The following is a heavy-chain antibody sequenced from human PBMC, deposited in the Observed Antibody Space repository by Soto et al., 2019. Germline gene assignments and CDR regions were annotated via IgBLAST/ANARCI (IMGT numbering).Heavy chain of an antibody. Sequence: PGGSLRLSCAASGFTFSSYAMSWVRQAPGKGLEWVSAISGSGGSTYYADSVKGRFTISRDNSKNTLYLQMNSLRAEDTAVYYCAKAGEKGDILTGYYTDYYYMDVWGKGTTVTVSS. CDR2: ISGSGGST. V-gene: IGHV3-23*01. J-gene: IGHJ6*03. CDR3: AKAGEKGDILTGYYTDYYYMDV. D-gene: IGHD3-9*01. CDR1: GFTFSSYA.